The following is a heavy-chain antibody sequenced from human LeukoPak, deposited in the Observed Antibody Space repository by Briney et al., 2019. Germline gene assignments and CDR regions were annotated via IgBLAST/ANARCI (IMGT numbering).Heavy chain of an antibody. V-gene: IGHV4-38-2*01. CDR2: IYHSGST. Sequence: SETLSLTCAVSGYSISSGYYWGWIRQPPGKGLEWIGSIYHSGSTYYNPSLKSRVTISVDTSKNQLSPKLSSVTAADTAVYYCAGGTRGLEWLANDAFDIWGQGTMVTVSS. J-gene: IGHJ3*02. CDR3: AGGTRGLEWLANDAFDI. CDR1: GYSISSGYY. D-gene: IGHD3-3*01.